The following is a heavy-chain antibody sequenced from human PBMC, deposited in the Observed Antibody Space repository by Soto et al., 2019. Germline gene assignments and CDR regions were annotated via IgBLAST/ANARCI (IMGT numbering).Heavy chain of an antibody. D-gene: IGHD3-10*01. Sequence: PGGSLRLSCAASGFTVSNSYMSWVRQAPGKGLEWVSAIYSGGSTYYADSVKGRFTISRDNSRNTLYRQMNSLRAEDTAVYFCARCDGSATYCFFFAYWGQGTPVTVSS. CDR1: GFTVSNSY. CDR2: IYSGGST. CDR3: ARCDGSATYCFFFAY. V-gene: IGHV3-66*01. J-gene: IGHJ4*02.